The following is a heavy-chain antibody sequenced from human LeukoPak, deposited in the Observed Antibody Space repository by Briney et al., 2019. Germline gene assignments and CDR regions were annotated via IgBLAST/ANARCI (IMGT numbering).Heavy chain of an antibody. Sequence: PSETLSLTCTVSSGSISSTSYYWGWIRQPPGMGLGWIGSMYYSGSTYYNPSLKSRVTISVDTSKSQFSLKLSSVTAADTAVYYCAREMRSPRGGFDYWDQGTLVTVSS. CDR3: AREMRSPRGGFDY. CDR2: MYYSGST. J-gene: IGHJ4*02. V-gene: IGHV4-39*07. D-gene: IGHD3-10*01. CDR1: SGSISSTSYY.